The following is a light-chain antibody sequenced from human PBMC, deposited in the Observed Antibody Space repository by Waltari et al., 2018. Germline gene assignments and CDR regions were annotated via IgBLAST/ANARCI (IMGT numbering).Light chain of an antibody. V-gene: IGLV1-44*01. CDR1: SPNIGSNT. CDR3: AACDDSPNGWV. Sequence: QSVLTQSPSASGTPGQRVTISCSGSSPNIGSNTVNWYKQVPGTAPKLLISTNNQRPSGVPDRFSGSKSGTSASLAISGLQSEDEADYFCAACDDSPNGWVFGGGTKLSVL. J-gene: IGLJ3*02. CDR2: TNN.